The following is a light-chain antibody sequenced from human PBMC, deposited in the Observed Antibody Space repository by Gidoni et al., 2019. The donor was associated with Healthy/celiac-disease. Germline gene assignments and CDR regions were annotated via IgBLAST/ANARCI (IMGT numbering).Light chain of an antibody. V-gene: IGLV1-51*01. CDR1: SSNIGNNY. J-gene: IGLJ2*01. Sequence: QKVTISCSGSSSNIGNNYVSWYQQLPGTAPKLLIYDNNKRPSGIPDRFSGSKSGTSATLGITGLQTGDEADYYCGTWDSSLSAVVFGGGTKLTVL. CDR3: GTWDSSLSAVV. CDR2: DNN.